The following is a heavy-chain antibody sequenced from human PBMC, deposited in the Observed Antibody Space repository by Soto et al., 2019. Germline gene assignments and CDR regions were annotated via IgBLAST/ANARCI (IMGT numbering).Heavy chain of an antibody. Sequence: PSETLSLTCTVAYGSISSRSSSCALIRHPPGKGLEWIGTIHYSGSTHYNPSLKSRVTISVDTSKNQFSLKLSSVTAADTAMYYCARLSNYEINWFDYWGPGTLVTVSS. J-gene: IGHJ5*01. D-gene: IGHD4-4*01. V-gene: IGHV4-39*01. CDR2: IHYSGST. CDR1: YGSISSRSSS. CDR3: ARLSNYEINWFDY.